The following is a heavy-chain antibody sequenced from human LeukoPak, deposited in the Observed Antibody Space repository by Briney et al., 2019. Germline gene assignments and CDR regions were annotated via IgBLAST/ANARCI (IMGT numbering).Heavy chain of an antibody. CDR3: ARLPTNYYDSSGYFDY. D-gene: IGHD3-22*01. CDR2: IYTSGST. CDR1: GGSISSGSYY. J-gene: IGHJ4*02. Sequence: SETLSLTCTVSGGSISSGSYYWSWIRQPAGKGLEWIGRIYTSGSTNYNPSLKSRVTISVDTSKNQFSLKLSSVTAADTAVYYCARLPTNYYDSSGYFDYWGQGTLVTVSS. V-gene: IGHV4-61*02.